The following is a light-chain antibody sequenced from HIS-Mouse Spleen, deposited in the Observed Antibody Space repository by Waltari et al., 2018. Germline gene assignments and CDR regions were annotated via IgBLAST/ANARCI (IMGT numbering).Light chain of an antibody. CDR1: QSVLYSSNNKNY. CDR2: WES. J-gene: IGKJ1*01. CDR3: QQYYSTP. V-gene: IGKV4-1*01. Sequence: DIVMTQSPDSLAVSLGERATINCKSSQSVLYSSNNKNYLAWYQQKPAQPPKLLMYWESTRESGVPDRFSGSGSGTDVTLTISSLQAEDVAVYYCQQYYSTPFGQGTKVEIK.